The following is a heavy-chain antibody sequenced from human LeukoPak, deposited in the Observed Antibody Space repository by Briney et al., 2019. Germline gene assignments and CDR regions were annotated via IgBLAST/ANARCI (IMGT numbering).Heavy chain of an antibody. D-gene: IGHD6-13*01. CDR2: IYSTGNT. CDR1: GGSISSSGYS. CDR3: ARHGLISSGWSHWFDP. J-gene: IGHJ5*02. Sequence: SEALSLPCIVSGGSISSSGYSWGWIRQPPGKGLEWIGTIYSTGNTYYSPSLKSLVTISVDTSKNQFSLKLSSMTAADTAVYFCARHGLISSGWSHWFDPWGQGTLVTVSS. V-gene: IGHV4-39*01.